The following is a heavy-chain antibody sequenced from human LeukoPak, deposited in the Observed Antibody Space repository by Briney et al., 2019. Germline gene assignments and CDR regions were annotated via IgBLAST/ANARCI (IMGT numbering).Heavy chain of an antibody. V-gene: IGHV3-49*03. Sequence: RTGGSLRLSCTASGFSFGDYALSWFRQAPGKGLEWVGFIRSKAYDGTPEYAASLKGRVTISRDDSKSIVYLQMNSLETEDTAVYYCTRDWLPSPTRYYYDYWGQGTLVTVSS. CDR1: GFSFGDYA. CDR3: TRDWLPSPTRYYYDY. CDR2: IRSKAYDGTP. J-gene: IGHJ4*02. D-gene: IGHD5-12*01.